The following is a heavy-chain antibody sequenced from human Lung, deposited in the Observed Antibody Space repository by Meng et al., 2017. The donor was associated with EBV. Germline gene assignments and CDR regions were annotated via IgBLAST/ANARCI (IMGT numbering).Heavy chain of an antibody. CDR2: IYYSGST. D-gene: IGHD6-19*01. J-gene: IGHJ4*02. CDR1: GDSIRSGGYY. V-gene: IGHV4-31*03. Sequence: QVHLQESGPGLVNPSQTLSLTCTVSGDSIRSGGYYWSWIRQHPGKGLEWIGYIYYSGSTFYTPSLKSRATLSVDTSKNQFSLKLNSVTAADTAVYYCARLRLVWMFDYWGQGALVTVSS. CDR3: ARLRLVWMFDY.